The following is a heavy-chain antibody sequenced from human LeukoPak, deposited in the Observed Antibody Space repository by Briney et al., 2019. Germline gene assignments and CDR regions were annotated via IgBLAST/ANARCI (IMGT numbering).Heavy chain of an antibody. CDR3: AKEQSLAGPTEVGY. J-gene: IGHJ4*02. Sequence: GGSLRLSCAASGFTFNSYAMTWVRQAPGNGLEWVSTVTGSGGSTYYADSVKGRFSISRDNSKNTLYLQMNSLRAEDTAVYYCAKEQSLAGPTEVGYWGQGTLVTVSS. V-gene: IGHV3-23*01. D-gene: IGHD4-23*01. CDR1: GFTFNSYA. CDR2: VTGSGGST.